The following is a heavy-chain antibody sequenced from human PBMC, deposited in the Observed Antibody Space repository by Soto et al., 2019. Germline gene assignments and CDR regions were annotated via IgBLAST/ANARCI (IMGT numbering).Heavy chain of an antibody. J-gene: IGHJ4*02. V-gene: IGHV4-34*01. CDR3: ASAYYDSSGYSAY. CDR2: INHSGST. Sequence: SETLSLTCAVYGGSFSGYYWSWIRQPPGKGLEWIGEINHSGSTNYNPSLKSRVTISVDTSKNQFSLKLSSVTAADTAVYYCASAYYDSSGYSAYWGQGTLVTVSS. D-gene: IGHD3-22*01. CDR1: GGSFSGYY.